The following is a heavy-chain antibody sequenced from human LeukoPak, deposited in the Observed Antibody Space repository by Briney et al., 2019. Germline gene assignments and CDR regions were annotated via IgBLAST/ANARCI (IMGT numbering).Heavy chain of an antibody. J-gene: IGHJ1*01. Sequence: SQTLSLTCAVSGGSISSGGYSWSWIRQPPGRGLEWIGYIYHSGSTYYNPSLKSRVTISVDRSKNQFSLKLSSVTAADTAVYYCARSYCSGGSCYSSLYFQHWGQGTLVTVSS. CDR3: ARSYCSGGSCYSSLYFQH. D-gene: IGHD2-15*01. CDR1: GGSISSGGYS. V-gene: IGHV4-30-2*01. CDR2: IYHSGST.